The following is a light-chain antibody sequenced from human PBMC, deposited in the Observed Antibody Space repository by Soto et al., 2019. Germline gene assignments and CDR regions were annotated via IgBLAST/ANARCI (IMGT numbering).Light chain of an antibody. CDR1: QSVSID. Sequence: EIVMTQSPATLSVSPGERATLSCKASQSVSIDVAWYQQTPGQAPRLLIYGASTRATGIPVTFSGSASGTEFTLSINNLQAEDAATYYCQHTYSIPPYTFGQGTKLEIK. J-gene: IGKJ2*01. CDR3: QHTYSIPPYT. CDR2: GAS. V-gene: IGKV3-15*01.